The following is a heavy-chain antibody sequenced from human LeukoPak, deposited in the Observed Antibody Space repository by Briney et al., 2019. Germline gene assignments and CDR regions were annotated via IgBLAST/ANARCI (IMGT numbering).Heavy chain of an antibody. CDR3: ARGPVRGVTPYYFDY. Sequence: GGSLRLSCAASGFTFSGYAMHWVRQAPGKGLEYVSAIGSNGGSTYYANSVKGRFTISRDNSKNTLYLQMGSLRAEDMAVYYCARGPVRGVTPYYFDYWGQGTLVTVSS. CDR1: GFTFSGYA. CDR2: IGSNGGST. V-gene: IGHV3-64*01. D-gene: IGHD3-10*01. J-gene: IGHJ4*02.